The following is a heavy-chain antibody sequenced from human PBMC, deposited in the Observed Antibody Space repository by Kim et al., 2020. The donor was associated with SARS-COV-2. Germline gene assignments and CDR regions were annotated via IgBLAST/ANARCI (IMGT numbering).Heavy chain of an antibody. CDR2: IYYSGST. V-gene: IGHV4-59*08. D-gene: IGHD3-10*01. CDR1: GASISNYY. Sequence: SETLSLTCTVSGASISNYYWSWIRQPPGKGLEWIGYIYYSGSTNYNPSLKSRVTISVDPSKHQFSLKRSSVTAADTAVYYCARRGLWFGDDMDVWGKGTTDTVSS. CDR3: ARRGLWFGDDMDV. J-gene: IGHJ6*04.